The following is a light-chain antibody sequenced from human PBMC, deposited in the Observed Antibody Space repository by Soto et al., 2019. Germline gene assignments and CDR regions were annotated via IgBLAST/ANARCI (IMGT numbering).Light chain of an antibody. J-gene: IGKJ5*01. CDR2: GAS. V-gene: IGKV3-15*01. CDR1: QSVSSN. CDR3: QQYNNWPPIT. Sequence: EIVMTQSPATLSVSPGEISTLSCRASQSVSSNLAWYQQNPGQAPRRLIYGASTRATGIPARFSGSGSGKEFSLSLSILQSEDFAVYYCQQYNNWPPITFGHGTRLEIK.